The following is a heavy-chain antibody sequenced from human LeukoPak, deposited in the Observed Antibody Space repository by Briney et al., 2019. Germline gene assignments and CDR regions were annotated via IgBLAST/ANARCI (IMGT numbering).Heavy chain of an antibody. J-gene: IGHJ3*02. CDR3: HSGIAAAGPIQAFDI. CDR2: ISASGGST. V-gene: IGHV3-23*01. CDR1: GFSFSSYA. D-gene: IGHD6-13*01. Sequence: GGSLRLSCAASGFSFSSYAMSWVRQAPGKGLEWVSAISASGGSTYYADSVKGRFTISRDNSKNTLYLQMNSLRAEDTAVYYCHSGIAAAGPIQAFDIWGQGTMVTVSS.